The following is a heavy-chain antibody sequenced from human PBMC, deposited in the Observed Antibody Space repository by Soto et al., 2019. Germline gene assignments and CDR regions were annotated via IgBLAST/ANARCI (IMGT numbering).Heavy chain of an antibody. V-gene: IGHV3-21*01. J-gene: IGHJ4*02. CDR3: ARDPPHGGTSSWDADS. Sequence: LRLSCEASGFIFTTNSMNWVRQVPGKGLQWLSSISSSGTFKSYGDSVKGRFTISRDNAKNSLFPQMNNLSGEDTGLYYCARDPPHGGTSSWDADSWGPGTLVTVSS. CDR2: ISSSGTFK. CDR1: GFIFTTNS. D-gene: IGHD2-15*01.